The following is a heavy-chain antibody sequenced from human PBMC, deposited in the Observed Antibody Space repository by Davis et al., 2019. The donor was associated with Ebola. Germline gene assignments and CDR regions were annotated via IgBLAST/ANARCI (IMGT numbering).Heavy chain of an antibody. V-gene: IGHV3-23*01. CDR2: ISGSGGST. D-gene: IGHD1-14*01. CDR1: GFTFSGYA. Sequence: GESLKISCAASGFTFSGYAMSWVRQAPGKGLEWVSAISGSGGSTYYADSVKGRFTISRDNSKNTLYLQMNSLRAEDTAVYYCAKGRTGDPIYWGQGTLVTVSS. CDR3: AKGRTGDPIY. J-gene: IGHJ4*02.